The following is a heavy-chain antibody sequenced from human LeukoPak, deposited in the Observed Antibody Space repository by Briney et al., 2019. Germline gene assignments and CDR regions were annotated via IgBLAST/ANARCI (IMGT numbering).Heavy chain of an antibody. CDR1: GFTVSSNY. D-gene: IGHD6-13*01. CDR3: ARDLKVAAAGTPAYYYGMDV. Sequence: PGGSLRLSCAASGFTVSSNYMTWVRQAPGKGLEWVSSISSSSSNIYYADSVKGRFTISRDNAKNSLYLQMNSLRVDDTAVYYCARDLKVAAAGTPAYYYGMDVWGQGTTVTVSS. J-gene: IGHJ6*02. CDR2: ISSSSSNI. V-gene: IGHV3-21*01.